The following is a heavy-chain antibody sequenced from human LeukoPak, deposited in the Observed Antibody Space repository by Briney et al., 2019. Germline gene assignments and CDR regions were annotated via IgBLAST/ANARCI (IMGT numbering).Heavy chain of an antibody. J-gene: IGHJ3*02. Sequence: GGSLRLSCVASGFRFGDYPINWVRQAPGKGLEWVAHTRDTGVTRSYADSVKGRFTISRDNARNSMFLQMNSLRDDDTAIYFCVRDDVFALDIWGQGTMVTVSS. D-gene: IGHD3-10*02. CDR1: GFRFGDYP. CDR2: TRDTGVTR. V-gene: IGHV3-48*02. CDR3: VRDDVFALDI.